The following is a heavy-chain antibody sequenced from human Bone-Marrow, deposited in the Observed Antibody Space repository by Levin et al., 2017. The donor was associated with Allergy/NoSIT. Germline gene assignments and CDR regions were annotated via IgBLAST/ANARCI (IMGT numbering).Heavy chain of an antibody. CDR1: GFGFGDYG. Sequence: GGSLRLSCAASGFGFGDYGMNWVRQVPGKGLEWVSGIDWNGGSTGYADSVKGRFTISRDNANNSLYLQMNSLSAGDTALYFCVKMTTTLFFYGMDVWGQGTTVTVSS. J-gene: IGHJ6*02. V-gene: IGHV3-20*04. CDR3: VKMTTTLFFYGMDV. D-gene: IGHD5-24*01. CDR2: IDWNGGST.